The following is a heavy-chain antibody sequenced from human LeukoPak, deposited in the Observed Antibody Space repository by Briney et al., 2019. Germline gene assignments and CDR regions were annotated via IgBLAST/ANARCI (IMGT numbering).Heavy chain of an antibody. V-gene: IGHV3-23*01. D-gene: IGHD5-24*01. J-gene: IGHJ4*02. CDR2: ISSSGESP. CDR3: AKKSRDGYNPFDY. CDR1: GFTLSRYA. Sequence: GGSLRLSCAASGFTLSRYAMSWVRQAPGKGLEWVCGISSSGESPYYADSVEGRFTISRDNSKSTLYLEINSLRAEDTAVYYCAKKSRDGYNPFDYLGQGTLVTVSS.